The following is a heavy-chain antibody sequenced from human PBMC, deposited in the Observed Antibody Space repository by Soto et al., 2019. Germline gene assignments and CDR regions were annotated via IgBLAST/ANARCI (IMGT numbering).Heavy chain of an antibody. J-gene: IGHJ6*02. V-gene: IGHV1-2*02. CDR1: GYRFTGYG. CDR3: AKSNYGGDDYFQYGLDV. D-gene: IGHD2-21*02. CDR2: INPKSGAT. Sequence: QVQLVQSGAEVKKPGASLKVSCKASGYRFTGYGLHWVRQAPGQGLQWMGWINPKSGATDYAQKFQGRVTMTRQVSTNTAYLELCGLRCDDTADDTVVYYCAKSNYGGDDYFQYGLDVWGRGTTVTVSS.